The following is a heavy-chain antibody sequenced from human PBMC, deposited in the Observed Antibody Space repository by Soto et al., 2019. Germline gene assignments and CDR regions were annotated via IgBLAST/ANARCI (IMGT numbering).Heavy chain of an antibody. CDR1: VLTFGNYA. CDR3: NSEESPGMSYLLDS. Sequence: PGGSLRLSCTASVLTFGNYAISWVRQAPGKGLEWVGLIRNQTYSETTQYAPSLKGRFTISRDDSNSIAYLQMSSLQVDDSEVHYCNSEESPGMSYLLDSWGQGVLVTV. V-gene: IGHV3-49*04. J-gene: IGHJ4*02. CDR2: IRNQTYSETT.